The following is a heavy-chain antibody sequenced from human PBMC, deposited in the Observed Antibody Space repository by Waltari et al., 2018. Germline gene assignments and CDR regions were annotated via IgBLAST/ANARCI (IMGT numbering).Heavy chain of an antibody. CDR1: CYSISRGSS. CDR2: IYHSGST. D-gene: IGHD4-4*01. V-gene: IGHV4-38-2*02. Sequence: QVQLQESGPGLVKPSETLSLTRSVSCYSISRGSSWGWIRRPPGKGLEWIGSIYHSGSTYYKPSLKSRVTISVDTSKNQFSLKLSSVTAADTAVYYCAREERYYSNYRDARAFIDPWGQGTLVTVSS. J-gene: IGHJ5*02. CDR3: AREERYYSNYRDARAFIDP.